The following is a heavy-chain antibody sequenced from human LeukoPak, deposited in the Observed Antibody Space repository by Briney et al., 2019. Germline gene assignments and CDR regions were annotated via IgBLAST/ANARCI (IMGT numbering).Heavy chain of an antibody. CDR3: ARGATPLTQYYDSSGYPMTN. D-gene: IGHD3-22*01. CDR2: ISSSGSTI. V-gene: IGHV3-11*04. J-gene: IGHJ4*02. CDR1: GFTFSDYY. Sequence: GGSLRLSCAASGFTFSDYYMSWIRQAPGKGLEWVSYISSSGSTIYYADSVKGRFTISRDNAKNSLYLQMNSLRGEDTAVYYCARGATPLTQYYDSSGYPMTNWGQGTLVTVSS.